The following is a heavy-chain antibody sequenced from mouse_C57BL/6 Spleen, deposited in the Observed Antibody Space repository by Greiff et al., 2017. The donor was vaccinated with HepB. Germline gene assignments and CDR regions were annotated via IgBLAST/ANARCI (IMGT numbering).Heavy chain of an antibody. V-gene: IGHV1-26*01. Sequence: EVQLQQSGPELVKPGASVKISCKASGYTFTDYYMNWVKQSHGKSLEWIGDINPNNGGTNYNEKFKSKATLTVDTSSSTAYMQLSSLTSEDSAVYYCAREGVVATPTRAMDYWGQGTSVTVSS. CDR3: AREGVVATPTRAMDY. J-gene: IGHJ4*01. D-gene: IGHD1-1*01. CDR1: GYTFTDYY. CDR2: INPNNGGT.